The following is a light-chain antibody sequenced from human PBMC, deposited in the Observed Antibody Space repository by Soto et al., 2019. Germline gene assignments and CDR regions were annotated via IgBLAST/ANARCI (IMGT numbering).Light chain of an antibody. V-gene: IGKV1-17*02. CDR3: QQYETFSGT. CDR1: QGIRID. J-gene: IGKJ1*01. CDR2: GAS. Sequence: DIQMTQSPSSLSASVGDRVTITCRASQGIRIDLGWFQQRPGKAPKRLIYGASSLQSGVPSRFSGSGSGTEFTLTISNLQPEDFATYYCQQYETFSGTFGPGTKVDI.